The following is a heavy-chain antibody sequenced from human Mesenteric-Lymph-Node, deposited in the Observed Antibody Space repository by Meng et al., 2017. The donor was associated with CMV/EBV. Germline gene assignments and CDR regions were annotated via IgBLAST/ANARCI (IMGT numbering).Heavy chain of an antibody. CDR3: AKPYSGYDFTGY. CDR1: GFTVSSNY. Sequence: GGSLRLSCAASGFTVSSNYMSWVRQAPGKGLEWVSVIYRGGSTYYADPVKGRFTISRDNSKNTLYLQMNSLRAEDTAVYYCAKPYSGYDFTGYWGQGALVTVSS. CDR2: IYRGGST. D-gene: IGHD5-12*01. V-gene: IGHV3-53*01. J-gene: IGHJ4*01.